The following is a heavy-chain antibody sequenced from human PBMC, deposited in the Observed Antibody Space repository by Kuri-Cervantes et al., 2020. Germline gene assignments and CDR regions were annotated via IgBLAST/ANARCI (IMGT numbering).Heavy chain of an antibody. CDR1: GYIFTDYY. J-gene: IGHJ5*02. CDR3: AKGRAELLTTGRYCSSTSCYNWFDP. CDR2: FDPDDGET. D-gene: IGHD2-2*01. V-gene: IGHV1-24*01. Sequence: ASVKVSCKASGYIFTDYYMHWVRQAPGQGLEWMGGFDPDDGETIYAQEFQGRVTMTEDTSTDTAYMELSSLRSEDTAVYYCAKGRAELLTTGRYCSSTSCYNWFDPWGQGTLVTVSS.